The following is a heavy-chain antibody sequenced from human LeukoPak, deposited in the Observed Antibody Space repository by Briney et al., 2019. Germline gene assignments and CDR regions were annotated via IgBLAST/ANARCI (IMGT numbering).Heavy chain of an antibody. Sequence: GGSLRLTCAASGFTFSSYSMNWVRQAPGKGLEWVSYISSSSSTIYYADSVKGRFTISRDNAKNSLYLQMNSLRAEDTAVYYCARDKDNWENYYYYYMDVWGKGTTVTVSS. CDR1: GFTFSSYS. CDR3: ARDKDNWENYYYYYMDV. V-gene: IGHV3-48*01. J-gene: IGHJ6*03. D-gene: IGHD1-20*01. CDR2: ISSSSSTI.